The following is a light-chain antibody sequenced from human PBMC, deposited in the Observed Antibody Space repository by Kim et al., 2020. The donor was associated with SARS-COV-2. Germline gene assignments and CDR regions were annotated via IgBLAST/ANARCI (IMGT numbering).Light chain of an antibody. Sequence: SYELTQPPSVSVSPGQTASITCSGDKLGDKYACWYQQKPGQSPVLVIYQDRKRPSGIPERFSGSNSGNTATLTISGTQPMDEADYYCQAWDSRVVFGGGT. CDR2: QDR. CDR1: KLGDKY. J-gene: IGLJ2*01. CDR3: QAWDSRVV. V-gene: IGLV3-1*01.